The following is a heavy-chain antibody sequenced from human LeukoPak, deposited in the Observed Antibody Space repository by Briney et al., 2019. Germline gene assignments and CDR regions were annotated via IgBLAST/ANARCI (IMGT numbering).Heavy chain of an antibody. J-gene: IGHJ4*02. CDR2: TRDKANKYTT. V-gene: IGHV3-72*01. CDR1: GFTFSDHY. Sequence: GGSLRLSCAVSGFTFSDHYMDWVRQAPGKGLEWVGRTRDKANKYTTKYAASVKGRFIISRDDSNNSLYLQMNSLNTEDTAVYYCSVAGAGDYFVYWGQGTLVTVSS. CDR3: SVAGAGDYFVY. D-gene: IGHD6-19*01.